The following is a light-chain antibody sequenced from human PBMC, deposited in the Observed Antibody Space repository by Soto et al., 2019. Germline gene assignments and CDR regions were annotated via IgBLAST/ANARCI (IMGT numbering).Light chain of an antibody. CDR3: QQYHEWPMT. Sequence: EIVMTQSPATLSVSPGGRVTLSCRASQSISSHLGWYQQRPGRTPSLLIYDSSSRVTDIPARFSGSGSGIEFTLTISSLQSEDFAVYYCQQYHEWPMTFGQGTRLEIK. CDR1: QSISSH. J-gene: IGKJ5*01. V-gene: IGKV3-15*01. CDR2: DSS.